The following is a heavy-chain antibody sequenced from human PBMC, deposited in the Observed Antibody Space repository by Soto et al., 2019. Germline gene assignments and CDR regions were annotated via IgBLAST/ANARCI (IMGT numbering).Heavy chain of an antibody. J-gene: IGHJ6*02. V-gene: IGHV4-4*02. CDR3: ARDYYNSPLAMDV. D-gene: IGHD3-22*01. CDR2: IYHSGST. Sequence: SETLSLTCAVSGDSISRSYWWSWVRQLPGKGLEWIGEIYHSGSTIYNPSLQSRVTLSVDKSKNEFSLKMSSVTDADTAVYYCARDYYNSPLAMDVWGQGTTVTVSS. CDR1: GDSISRSYW.